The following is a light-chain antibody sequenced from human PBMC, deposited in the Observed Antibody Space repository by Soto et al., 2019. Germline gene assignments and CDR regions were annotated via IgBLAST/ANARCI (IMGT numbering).Light chain of an antibody. V-gene: IGLV1-40*01. CDR2: GNS. CDR3: QSYDSSLSGSV. Sequence: QSALTQPPSVSGDPGQRVTISCTGSSSNIGAGYDVHWYQQLPGTAPKLLIYGNSNRPSGVPDRFSGSKSGTSASLAITGLQAEDEADYYCQSYDSSLSGSVFGGGTKLTVL. CDR1: SSNIGAGYD. J-gene: IGLJ2*01.